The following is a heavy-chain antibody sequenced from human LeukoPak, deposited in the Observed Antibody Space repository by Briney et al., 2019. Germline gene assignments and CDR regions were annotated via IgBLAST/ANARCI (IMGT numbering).Heavy chain of an antibody. D-gene: IGHD2-2*01. CDR2: IYYSGST. CDR1: GGSISSYY. V-gene: IGHV4-59*01. Sequence: SETLSLTCTVSGGSISSYYWSWIRQPPGKGLEWIGYIYYSGSTNYNPSLKSRVTISVDTSKNQFSLKLSSVTAADTAVYYCARAPYCSSTSCYMDYYMDVWGKGTTVTVSS. CDR3: ARAPYCSSTSCYMDYYMDV. J-gene: IGHJ6*03.